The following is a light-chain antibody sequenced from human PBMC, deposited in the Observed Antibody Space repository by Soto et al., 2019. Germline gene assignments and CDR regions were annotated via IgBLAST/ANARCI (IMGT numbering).Light chain of an antibody. J-gene: IGLJ2*01. CDR3: AAWDDSLNGPI. V-gene: IGLV1-44*01. CDR1: SSNIGTYT. CDR2: GNN. Sequence: QSVLTQPPSASGTPGQRVTISCSGASSNIGTYTVSWYQQFPETAPKLLTYGNNQRPSGVPDRFSGSKSGTSASLSISGLQSDDEADYYCAAWDDSLNGPIFGGGTKLTVL.